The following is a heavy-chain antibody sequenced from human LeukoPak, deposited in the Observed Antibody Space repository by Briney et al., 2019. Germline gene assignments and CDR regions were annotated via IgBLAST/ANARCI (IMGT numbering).Heavy chain of an antibody. CDR2: ISPDGGRS. Sequence: GGSLRFSCAASGFTFGDYPMHWIRQTPGQGLEWVSLISPDGGRSFQADSVRGRFTISRDNSKNSLYLQMNSLRSEDTALYYCAKDMGGSGRNWASNWFDPWGQGTLVTVSS. D-gene: IGHD1-26*01. CDR1: GFTFGDYP. CDR3: AKDMGGSGRNWASNWFDP. V-gene: IGHV3-43*02. J-gene: IGHJ5*02.